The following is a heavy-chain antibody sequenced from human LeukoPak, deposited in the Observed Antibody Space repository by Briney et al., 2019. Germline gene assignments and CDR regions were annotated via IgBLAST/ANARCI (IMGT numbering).Heavy chain of an antibody. D-gene: IGHD2-2*01. CDR3: ARANFLYCSSTTCLFDY. Sequence: ASVKVSCKASGYTFTDYYLHWVRQAPGQGFEWMGWINPNSGDTNYAQKFQGRVTMTRDTSISTAHMEMSRLRSDDTAVFYCARANFLYCSSTTCLFDYWGQGTLVTVSS. CDR1: GYTFTDYY. J-gene: IGHJ4*02. CDR2: INPNSGDT. V-gene: IGHV1-2*02.